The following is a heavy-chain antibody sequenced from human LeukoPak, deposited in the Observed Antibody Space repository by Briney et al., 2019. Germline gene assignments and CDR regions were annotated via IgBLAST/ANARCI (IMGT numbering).Heavy chain of an antibody. CDR2: IYPGDSDT. Sequence: GESLKISCXGSGYSFTSYWIAWVRQMAGKGLEWMGIIYPGDSDTRYSPSFQGQVTISADKSISTAYLQWSSLKASDTAMYYCARRYSSSSSWSDYWGQGTLVTVSS. D-gene: IGHD6-6*01. J-gene: IGHJ4*02. CDR1: GYSFTSYW. CDR3: ARRYSSSSSWSDY. V-gene: IGHV5-51*01.